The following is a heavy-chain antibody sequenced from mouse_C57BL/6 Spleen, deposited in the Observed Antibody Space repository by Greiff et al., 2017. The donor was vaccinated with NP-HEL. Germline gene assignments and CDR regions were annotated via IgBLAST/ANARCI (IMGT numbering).Heavy chain of an antibody. CDR1: GYAFSSSW. CDR3: ARDGGSSYAMDY. Sequence: QVQLQQSGPELVKPGASVKISCKASGYAFSSSWMNWVKQRPGKGLEWIGRIYPGDGDTNYNGKFKGKATLTADKSSSTAYMQLSSLTSEDSAVYFCARDGGSSYAMDYWGQGTSVPVSS. D-gene: IGHD1-1*01. J-gene: IGHJ4*01. V-gene: IGHV1-82*01. CDR2: IYPGDGDT.